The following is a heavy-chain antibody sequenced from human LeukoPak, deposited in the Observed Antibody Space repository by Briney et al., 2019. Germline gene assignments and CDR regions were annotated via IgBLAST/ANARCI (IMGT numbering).Heavy chain of an antibody. CDR1: GDSVSSNSAA. J-gene: IGHJ4*02. CDR3: ARGWNTIFDSGYYFDY. V-gene: IGHV6-1*01. Sequence: SQTLSLTCAISGDSVSSNSAAWNWIRQSPSRGLEWLGRTYYRSKWYNDYAVSVKSRITINPDTSKNQFSLQLNSVTPEDTAVYYCARGWNTIFDSGYYFDYWGQGTLVTVSS. D-gene: IGHD3-3*01. CDR2: TYYRSKWYN.